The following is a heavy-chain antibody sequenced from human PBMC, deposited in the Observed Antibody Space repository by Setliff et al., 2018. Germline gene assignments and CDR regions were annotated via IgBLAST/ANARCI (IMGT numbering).Heavy chain of an antibody. CDR2: FDPEDGET. CDR3: TTGLRHGVPYFDL. J-gene: IGHJ4*02. CDR1: GYTLTELS. V-gene: IGHV1-24*01. Sequence: GASVKVSCKVSGYTLTELSMHWVRQAPGKGLEWMGGFDPEDGETIYAQKFQGRVTMTEDTSTDTAYMELSSLRSEDTAVYYCTTGLRHGVPYFDLWGQGTLVTVSS. D-gene: IGHD3-10*01.